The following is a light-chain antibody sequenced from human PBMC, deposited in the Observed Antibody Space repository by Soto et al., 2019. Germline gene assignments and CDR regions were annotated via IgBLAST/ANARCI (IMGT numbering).Light chain of an antibody. Sequence: EVVMTQSPATVSVSPGEGVNLSCRASQTISNDLAWYQQKPGQAPRLLIYGASTRATGVPARFSGGGSGTEFTLTSSSLQSEDFAFYYCQQNNKWPPVTFGGGTKVEIK. CDR3: QQNNKWPPVT. V-gene: IGKV3-15*01. J-gene: IGKJ4*01. CDR1: QTISND. CDR2: GAS.